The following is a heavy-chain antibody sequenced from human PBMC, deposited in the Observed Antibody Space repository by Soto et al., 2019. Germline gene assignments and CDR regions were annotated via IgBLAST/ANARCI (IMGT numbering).Heavy chain of an antibody. CDR1: GFTFSSYG. Sequence: GGSLRLSCAASGFTFSSYGMHWVRQAPGKGLEWVAVISYDGSNKYYADAVKGRFTISRDNSKKTLYLQMNSLRAEETAVYYCAKRRTYYDFWSGSSYYYGMDVWGQGTTVTVSS. D-gene: IGHD3-3*01. CDR2: ISYDGSNK. J-gene: IGHJ6*02. V-gene: IGHV3-30*18. CDR3: AKRRTYYDFWSGSSYYYGMDV.